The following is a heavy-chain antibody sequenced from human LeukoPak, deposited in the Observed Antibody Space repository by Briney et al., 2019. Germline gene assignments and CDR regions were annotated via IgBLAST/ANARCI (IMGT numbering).Heavy chain of an antibody. CDR2: IYSGGST. CDR1: GFTFSSNY. V-gene: IGHV3-53*01. J-gene: IGHJ4*02. Sequence: PGGSLRLSCAASGFTFSSNYMSWVRQAPGKGLEWVSVIYSGGSTYYADSVKGRFTISRDNSKNTLYLQMNSLRAEDTAVYYCAMEAGGIAACYWGQGTLVTVSS. CDR3: AMEAGGIAACY. D-gene: IGHD6-13*01.